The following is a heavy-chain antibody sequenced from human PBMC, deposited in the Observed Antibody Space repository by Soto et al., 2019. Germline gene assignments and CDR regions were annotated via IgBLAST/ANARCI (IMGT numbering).Heavy chain of an antibody. J-gene: IGHJ4*02. V-gene: IGHV1-18*01. CDR3: ARIARGGGIDY. CDR2: ISAYTGDT. Sequence: QVQLVQSGAELTEPGASVKVSCKTSGYSFTTYGITWVRQAPGQGLEWMGWISAYTGDTSYAQKFKGRVNVTTSTSTRKAYMELESVRSEDKGVYYWARIARGGGIDYWGQGTLVTVSS. D-gene: IGHD3-16*01. CDR1: GYSFTTYG.